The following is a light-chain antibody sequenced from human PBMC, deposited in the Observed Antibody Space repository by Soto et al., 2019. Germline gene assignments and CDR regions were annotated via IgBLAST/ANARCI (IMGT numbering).Light chain of an antibody. Sequence: EIVFTHSPATLSFSPVERATLSCRASLSVSSYLAWYQQKPGQAPRLLIYDASNRATGIPARFSGSGSGTDFTLTISSLEPEDFAVYYCQQRSNWPFTFGQGTRLEI. J-gene: IGKJ5*01. CDR3: QQRSNWPFT. V-gene: IGKV3-11*01. CDR1: LSVSSY. CDR2: DAS.